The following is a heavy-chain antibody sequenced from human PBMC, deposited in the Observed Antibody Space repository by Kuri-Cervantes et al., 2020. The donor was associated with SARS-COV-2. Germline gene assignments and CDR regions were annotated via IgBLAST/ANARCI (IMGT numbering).Heavy chain of an antibody. D-gene: IGHD2-2*01. Sequence: GGSLRLSCAASGLTFSSYAMSWVRQAPGKGLEWVSAISGSGGSTYYADSVKGRFTISRDNSKNTLYLQMDSLRAEDTAVYYCAKDEGDIVVVPAATGYWGQGTLVTVSS. V-gene: IGHV3-23*01. CDR3: AKDEGDIVVVPAATGY. J-gene: IGHJ4*02. CDR1: GLTFSSYA. CDR2: ISGSGGST.